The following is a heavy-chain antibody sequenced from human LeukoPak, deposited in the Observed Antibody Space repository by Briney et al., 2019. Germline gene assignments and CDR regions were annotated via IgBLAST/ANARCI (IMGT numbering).Heavy chain of an antibody. CDR3: AGRYYDILTGYYEDGDY. Sequence: SETLSLTCTVSGGSISSYYWSWIRQPPGKGLEWIGYIYYSGSTNYNPSLKSRVTISVDTSKNQFSLKLSSVTAADTAVYYCAGRYYDILTGYYEDGDYWGQGTLVTVSS. CDR2: IYYSGST. J-gene: IGHJ4*02. V-gene: IGHV4-59*01. CDR1: GGSISSYY. D-gene: IGHD3-9*01.